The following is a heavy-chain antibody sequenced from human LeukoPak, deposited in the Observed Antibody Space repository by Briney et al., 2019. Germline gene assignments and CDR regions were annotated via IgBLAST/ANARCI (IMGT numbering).Heavy chain of an antibody. V-gene: IGHV4-39*01. CDR3: ARGRGSSWYFYAFDI. D-gene: IGHD6-13*01. CDR2: VYYGRSP. Sequence: SETLSLTCTVSGDSISRSTYYWAWIRQPPGKGLEWIGSVYYGRSPYFNPSLESRATISVDTSKNQFSLKLSSVTAADTAVYYCARGRGSSWYFYAFDIWGQGTMVTVSS. CDR1: GDSISRSTYY. J-gene: IGHJ3*02.